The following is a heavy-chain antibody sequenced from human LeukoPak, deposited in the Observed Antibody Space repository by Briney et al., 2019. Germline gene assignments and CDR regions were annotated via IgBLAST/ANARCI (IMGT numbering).Heavy chain of an antibody. J-gene: IGHJ3*01. D-gene: IGHD2-21*01. V-gene: IGHV3-73*01. CDR1: GFTFGVSP. Sequence: TGGSLRLSCAASGFTFGVSPMHWVRQASGKGLEWVGRIRTKANTYATAYSASVKGRFTISRDDSKNTAYLQMNSLKTEDTAVYYCTVSGIASDAFGVWGQGTMVTVSS. CDR3: TVSGIASDAFGV. CDR2: IRTKANTYAT.